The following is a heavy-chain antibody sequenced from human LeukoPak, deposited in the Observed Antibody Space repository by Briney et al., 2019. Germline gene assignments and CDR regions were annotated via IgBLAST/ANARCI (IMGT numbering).Heavy chain of an antibody. CDR2: IYTSGST. J-gene: IGHJ5*02. Sequence: PSETLSLACTVSGGSISSYYWSWIRQPAGKGLEWIGRIYTSGSTNYNPSLKSRVTMSVDTSKNQFSLKLSSVTAADTAVYYCARDRKARQWLAFYNWFDPWGQGTLVTVSS. V-gene: IGHV4-4*07. CDR1: GGSISSYY. CDR3: ARDRKARQWLAFYNWFDP. D-gene: IGHD6-19*01.